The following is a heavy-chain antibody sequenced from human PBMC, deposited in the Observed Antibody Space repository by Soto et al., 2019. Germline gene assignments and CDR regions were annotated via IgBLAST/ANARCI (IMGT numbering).Heavy chain of an antibody. CDR2: ISSSSSYI. CDR1: GFTFSSYS. Sequence: GGSLRLSCAASGFTFSSYSMNWVRQAPGKGLEWVSSISSSSSYIYYADSVKGRFTISRDNAKNSLYLQMNSLRAEDTAGYYCAREIDTMVRGVPSGMDVWGQGTTVTVSS. V-gene: IGHV3-21*01. CDR3: AREIDTMVRGVPSGMDV. D-gene: IGHD3-10*01. J-gene: IGHJ6*02.